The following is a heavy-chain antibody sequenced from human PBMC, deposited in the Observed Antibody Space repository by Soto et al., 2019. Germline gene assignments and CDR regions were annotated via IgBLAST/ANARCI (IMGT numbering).Heavy chain of an antibody. CDR2: ISHDETTK. J-gene: IGHJ4*02. CDR1: GFTFSNYA. D-gene: IGHD5-12*01. CDR3: ARTRNYIVATPPDY. V-gene: IGHV3-30-3*01. Sequence: QVQLVESGGGVVQPGKSLRLSCAASGFTFSNYAFHWVRQAPGTGLEWVAVISHDETTKYYVDSVKGRFTISRDNSKNTLYLQMDSLRVEDTALYYCARTRNYIVATPPDYWGQGTLVTVSS.